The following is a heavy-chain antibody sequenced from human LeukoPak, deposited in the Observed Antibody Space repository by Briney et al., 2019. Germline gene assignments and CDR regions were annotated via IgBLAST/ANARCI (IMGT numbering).Heavy chain of an antibody. D-gene: IGHD2-8*02. CDR3: ARGIRKVLPSAFDI. CDR1: GYTFTIHD. V-gene: IGHV1-8*01. Sequence: ASVKVSCKASGYTFTIHDINWVRQATGQGREGMGWMNPNSGNTGYAQKFQGRVTITRNTSISTAYMELSSLRSEDTAVYYCARGIRKVLPSAFDIWGQGTTVTVSS. J-gene: IGHJ3*02. CDR2: MNPNSGNT.